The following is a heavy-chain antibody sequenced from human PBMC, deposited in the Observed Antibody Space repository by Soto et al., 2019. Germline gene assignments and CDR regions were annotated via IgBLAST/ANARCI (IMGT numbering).Heavy chain of an antibody. J-gene: IGHJ6*02. Sequence: EVHLVESGGGLVQPGGSLRVSCAASGFTFSKFWMTWIRQAPGKGLEYVANINEDGSEKYYGDSVKGRFTISRDNGKNSVFLQMLSLRADDTAVYYCARGVDVWGQGTTVIVSS. D-gene: IGHD6-13*01. CDR2: INEDGSEK. CDR3: ARGVDV. V-gene: IGHV3-7*04. CDR1: GFTFSKFW.